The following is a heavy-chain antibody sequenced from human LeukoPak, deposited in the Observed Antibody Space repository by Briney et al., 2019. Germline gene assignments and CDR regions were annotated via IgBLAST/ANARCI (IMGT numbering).Heavy chain of an antibody. CDR3: AREVEERFDY. V-gene: IGHV1-18*01. CDR2: IGTYNGNT. D-gene: IGHD5-24*01. Sequence: ASVKVSCKASGYTFINYAISWVRQAPGQGLEWMGWIGTYNGNTKYAQEFQGRVTMTTDTSTSTAYMELRSLRSDDTAVYCCAREVEERFDYWGQGTLVTVSS. CDR1: GYTFINYA. J-gene: IGHJ4*02.